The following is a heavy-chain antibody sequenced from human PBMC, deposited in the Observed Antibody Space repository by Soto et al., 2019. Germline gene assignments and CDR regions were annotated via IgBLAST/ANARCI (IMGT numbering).Heavy chain of an antibody. CDR1: GGSFSGYY. J-gene: IGHJ4*02. Sequence: QVQLQQWGAGLLKPSETLSLTCAVYGGSFSGYYWSWIRQPPGKGLEWIGEINHSGSTNYNPSLKSRVTISVDTSKNQFSLKLSSVTAADTAVYYCARGAFGTYYDFWSGYNYFDYWGQGTLVTVSS. CDR3: ARGAFGTYYDFWSGYNYFDY. D-gene: IGHD3-3*01. CDR2: INHSGST. V-gene: IGHV4-34*01.